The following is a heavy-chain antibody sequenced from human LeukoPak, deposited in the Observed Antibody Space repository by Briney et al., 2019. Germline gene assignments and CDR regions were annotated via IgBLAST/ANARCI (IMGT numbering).Heavy chain of an antibody. J-gene: IGHJ4*02. CDR2: INHSGST. CDR3: ARGAQLRYFDWSLYYFDY. CDR1: GGSFSGYY. V-gene: IGHV4-34*01. D-gene: IGHD3-9*01. Sequence: PSETLSLTCAVYGGSFSGYYWSWIRQPPGKGLEWIGEINHSGSTNYNPSLKSRVTISVDTSKNQFSLKLSSVTAADTAVYYCARGAQLRYFDWSLYYFDYWGQGTLVTVSS.